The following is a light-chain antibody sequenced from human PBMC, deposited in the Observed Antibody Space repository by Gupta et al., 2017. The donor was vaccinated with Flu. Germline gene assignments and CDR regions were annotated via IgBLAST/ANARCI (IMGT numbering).Light chain of an antibody. J-gene: IGLJ1*01. CDR1: SRDIGGYNY. CDR2: EVG. Sequence: QSALTQPASVSGSPGQSITISCTGSSRDIGGYNYVSWYQHQPSSSPRLLIYEVGHRPARIAPRFSGSKSGNTASLTISGLQAEDEGAYYCCSFTSTNTLVFGAGTQVTVL. CDR3: CSFTSTNTLV. V-gene: IGLV2-14*01.